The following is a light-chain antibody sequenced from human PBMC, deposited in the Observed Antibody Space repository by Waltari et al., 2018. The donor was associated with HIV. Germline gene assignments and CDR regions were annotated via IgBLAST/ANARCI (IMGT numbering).Light chain of an antibody. CDR3: QQYYNWLPYT. CDR1: QSVGSD. J-gene: IGKJ2*01. V-gene: IGKV3-15*01. CDR2: GAS. Sequence: EIVMTQSPATLSVSPGERATLSCRASQSVGSDLAWYQQKPGQAPRLVIYGASTSATGIPARFSGSGSGTEFTLTISSLQSADFAVYYCQQYYNWLPYTFGQGTKLEIK.